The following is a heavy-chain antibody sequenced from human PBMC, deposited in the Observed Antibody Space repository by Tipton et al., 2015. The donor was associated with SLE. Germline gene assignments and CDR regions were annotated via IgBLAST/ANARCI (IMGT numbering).Heavy chain of an antibody. CDR1: SGSLLNYY. D-gene: IGHD2-15*01. CDR2: IYYTGRT. Sequence: TLSLTCTVSSGSLLNYYWSWIRQTPGKGLEWIGYIYYTGRTSYNPSLNSRVAISLDTSKNQFSLKLSSVTAADTALYYCARDVEDLCLLDYWGQGTLVTVSS. CDR3: ARDVEDLCLLDY. V-gene: IGHV4-59*12. J-gene: IGHJ4*02.